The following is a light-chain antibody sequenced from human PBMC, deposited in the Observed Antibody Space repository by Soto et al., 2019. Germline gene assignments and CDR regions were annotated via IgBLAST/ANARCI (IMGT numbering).Light chain of an antibody. CDR3: QQFGYSLWT. J-gene: IGKJ1*01. CDR2: GTS. V-gene: IGKV3-20*01. Sequence: VLTQSPDTLSLSPGERATLSCRASQRGSSRFFAWYQQKPAQDPRLLIYGTSTRAAGIPDRLSGAGSGTDFTLTISRLEPEDFAVYYCQQFGYSLWTFGQGTTVEI. CDR1: QRGSSRF.